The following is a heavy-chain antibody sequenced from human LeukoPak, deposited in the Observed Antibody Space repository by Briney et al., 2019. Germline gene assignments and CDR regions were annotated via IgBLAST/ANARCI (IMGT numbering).Heavy chain of an antibody. D-gene: IGHD4-11*01. CDR2: ISIGGDTT. V-gene: IGHV3-23*01. J-gene: IGHJ4*02. CDR3: ATEIRRNDC. CDR1: GFTFSSHG. Sequence: GGSLRLSCAASGFTFSSHGMCWVRQAPGRGLEWVSSISIGGDTTYSDSVKGRFTISRDNSKNTLYLQLDSLRAEDTAIYYCATEIRRNDCWGQGTLVTVSS.